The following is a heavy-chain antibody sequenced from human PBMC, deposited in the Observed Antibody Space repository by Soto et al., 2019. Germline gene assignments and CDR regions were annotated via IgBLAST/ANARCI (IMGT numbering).Heavy chain of an antibody. Sequence: GGSLRLSCAASGFTFTRYSMNWVRQAPGKGLEWISSITISSSSRNYADSVKGRFTISRDNTKNSLYQQMNSLRAEDTAVYYCARDYYFDSSGYSTLDYWGQGTLVTVSS. CDR2: ITISSSSR. CDR1: GFTFTRYS. CDR3: ARDYYFDSSGYSTLDY. J-gene: IGHJ4*02. V-gene: IGHV3-21*01. D-gene: IGHD3-22*01.